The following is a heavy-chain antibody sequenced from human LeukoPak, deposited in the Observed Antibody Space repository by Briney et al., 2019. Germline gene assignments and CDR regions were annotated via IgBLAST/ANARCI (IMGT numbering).Heavy chain of an antibody. CDR2: ISSSGSTI. Sequence: GGSLRLSCAASGFTFSDYYMSWIRQAPGKGLEWVSYISSSGSTIYYADSVKSRFTISRDNAKNSLYLQMNSLRAEDTAVYYCARGGYYYYYYYMDVWGKGTTVTVSS. CDR1: GFTFSDYY. J-gene: IGHJ6*03. V-gene: IGHV3-11*01. D-gene: IGHD3-16*01. CDR3: ARGGYYYYYYYMDV.